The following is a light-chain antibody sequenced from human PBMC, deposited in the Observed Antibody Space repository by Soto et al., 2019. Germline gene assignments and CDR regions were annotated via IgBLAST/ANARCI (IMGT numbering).Light chain of an antibody. CDR1: QSVGRNY. J-gene: IGKJ4*01. CDR2: GAS. V-gene: IGKV3-20*01. Sequence: EIVLTQSPGTLSVSPGERATLSCRASQSVGRNYLAWYQRKPGQAPRLLIYGASSRATDIPDRFSGSGSGTDFTLTISRLEPEDFAVYYCQQYASSPLTFGGGTKVETK. CDR3: QQYASSPLT.